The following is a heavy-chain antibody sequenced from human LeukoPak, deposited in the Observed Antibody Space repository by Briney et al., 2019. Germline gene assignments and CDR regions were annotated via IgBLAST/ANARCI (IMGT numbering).Heavy chain of an antibody. Sequence: GASVKVSCTASGYTFTSYGISWVRQAPGQGLEWMGWISAYNGNTNYAQKLQGRVTMTTDTSTSTAYMELRSLRPDDTAVYYCARDDGVGATSLGDYWGQGTLVTVSS. J-gene: IGHJ4*02. CDR3: ARDDGVGATSLGDY. V-gene: IGHV1-18*01. CDR1: GYTFTSYG. D-gene: IGHD1-26*01. CDR2: ISAYNGNT.